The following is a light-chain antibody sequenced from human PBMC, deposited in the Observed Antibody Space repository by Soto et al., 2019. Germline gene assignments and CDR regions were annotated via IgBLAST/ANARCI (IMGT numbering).Light chain of an antibody. CDR2: DAS. J-gene: IGKJ1*01. CDR3: QQYGSSPWT. CDR1: QSISSY. V-gene: IGKV1-39*01. Sequence: DIQMTQSPSSLSASVGDRVTITCRASQSISSYLNWYQQKPGKAPKLLIIDASSLQSGVPSRFSGSESGTDFTLTISSLQPEDFAVYYCQQYGSSPWTFGQGTKVEIK.